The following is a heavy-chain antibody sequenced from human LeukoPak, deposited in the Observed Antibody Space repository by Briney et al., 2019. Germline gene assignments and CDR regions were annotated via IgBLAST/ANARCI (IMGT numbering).Heavy chain of an antibody. CDR2: IYHSGST. Sequence: PSETLSLTCTVSGGSISSYYWSWIRQPPGKGLEWIGYIYHSGSTNYNPSLKSRVTISVDTSKKQFSLKLSSVTAAGTAVYYCALTISVAGSNWFDPWGQGTLVTVSS. V-gene: IGHV4-59*01. CDR1: GGSISSYY. CDR3: ALTISVAGSNWFDP. D-gene: IGHD6-19*01. J-gene: IGHJ5*02.